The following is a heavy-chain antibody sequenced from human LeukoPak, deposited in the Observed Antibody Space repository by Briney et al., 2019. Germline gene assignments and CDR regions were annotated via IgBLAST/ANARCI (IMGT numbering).Heavy chain of an antibody. CDR2: ISSSSSYT. CDR3: ARDLGYCSGGSYPGFDY. Sequence: GGSLRLSCAASGFTFSDYYMSWIRQAPGKGLEWVSYISSSSSYTNYADSVKGRFTISRDNAKNSLYLQMNSLRAEDTAVYYCARDLGYCSGGSYPGFDYWGQGTLVTVSS. V-gene: IGHV3-11*06. D-gene: IGHD2-15*01. J-gene: IGHJ4*02. CDR1: GFTFSDYY.